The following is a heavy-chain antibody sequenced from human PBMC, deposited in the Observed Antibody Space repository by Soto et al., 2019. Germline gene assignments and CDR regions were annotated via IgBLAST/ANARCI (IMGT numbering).Heavy chain of an antibody. Sequence: QVQLVQSGAEVKKPGSSVKVSCKASGGTFSSYSIDWVRQAPGQGLEWMGEIIPIFGTANYAQKFQGRVKITADESTSTAYMELSSLRSEATAVYYCARAGGRHSGGIDYWGQGTLVTVSS. CDR3: ARAGGRHSGGIDY. D-gene: IGHD1-26*01. V-gene: IGHV1-69*01. CDR2: IIPIFGTA. J-gene: IGHJ4*02. CDR1: GGTFSSYS.